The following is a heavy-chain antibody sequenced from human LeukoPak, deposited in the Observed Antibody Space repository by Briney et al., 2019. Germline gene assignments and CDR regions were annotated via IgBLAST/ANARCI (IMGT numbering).Heavy chain of an antibody. CDR2: ISKSGDST. J-gene: IGHJ4*02. V-gene: IGHV3-23*01. CDR1: GFTFSSYA. Sequence: GGSLRLSCAASGFTFSSYAISWVRQAPGKGLEWVSAISKSGDSTYYADSVKGRFTISRDNSKNTIYLQMNNLRVEDTAVYYCAKLSGWTGWFFDYWGQGTVVTVSS. CDR3: AKLSGWTGWFFDY. D-gene: IGHD6-19*01.